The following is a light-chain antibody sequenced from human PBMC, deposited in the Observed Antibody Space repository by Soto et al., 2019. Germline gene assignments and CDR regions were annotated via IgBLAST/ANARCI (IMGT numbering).Light chain of an antibody. V-gene: IGKV3D-20*02. CDR2: GAS. Sequence: EIVWTQSTGTLSFSPGERATLSCRASQSVSSSYLAWYQQKPGQAPRLLIYGASSRATGIPDRFSGSGSGTDFTLTISRLEPEDFATYYCQQSNNHPISFGQGTRLEIK. J-gene: IGKJ5*01. CDR1: QSVSSSY. CDR3: QQSNNHPIS.